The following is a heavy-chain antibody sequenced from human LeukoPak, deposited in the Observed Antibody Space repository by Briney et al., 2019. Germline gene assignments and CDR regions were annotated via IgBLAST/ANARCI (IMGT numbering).Heavy chain of an antibody. J-gene: IGHJ4*02. D-gene: IGHD1-1*01. Sequence: GSLRLSCAASGFTFSSYSMNWVRQAPGKGLEWVSSIGGSGSSIYYADSLKGRFTISRDNAKNSVYLQMNRLRAEDTAVYYCAREELEYFDYWGQGTLVTVSS. V-gene: IGHV3-21*01. CDR1: GFTFSSYS. CDR3: AREELEYFDY. CDR2: IGGSGSSI.